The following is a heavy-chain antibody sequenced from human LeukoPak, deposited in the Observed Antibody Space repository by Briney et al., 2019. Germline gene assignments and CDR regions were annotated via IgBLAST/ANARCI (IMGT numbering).Heavy chain of an antibody. V-gene: IGHV3-23*01. D-gene: IGHD3-22*01. Sequence: GGTLGLSCAASGFTFSSYGMSWVRQAPGKGLEWVSAISGSGGSTYYADSVKGRFTISRDNSKNTLYLQMNSLRAEDTAVYYCAKDLSYYYDSSGHYWGQGTLVTVSS. CDR1: GFTFSSYG. CDR3: AKDLSYYYDSSGHY. J-gene: IGHJ4*02. CDR2: ISGSGGST.